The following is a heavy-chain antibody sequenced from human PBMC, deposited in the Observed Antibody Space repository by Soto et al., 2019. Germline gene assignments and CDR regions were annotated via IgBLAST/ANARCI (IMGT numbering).Heavy chain of an antibody. CDR1: GYTFTSYY. Sequence: GASVKVSCKASGYTFTSYYMHWVRQAPGQGLEWMGIINPSGGSTSYAQKFQGRVTMTRDTSTSIVYMELSSLRSEDTAVYYCARDLLLRGAPGYWGQGTLVTVSS. D-gene: IGHD3-10*01. J-gene: IGHJ4*02. V-gene: IGHV1-46*03. CDR3: ARDLLLRGAPGY. CDR2: INPSGGST.